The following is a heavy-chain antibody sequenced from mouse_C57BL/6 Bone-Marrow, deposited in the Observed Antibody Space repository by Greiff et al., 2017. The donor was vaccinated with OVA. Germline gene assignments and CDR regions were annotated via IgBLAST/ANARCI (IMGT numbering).Heavy chain of an antibody. Sequence: QVQLQQSGAELGRKGKEEKESCKASGYAFTNYLIEWVKQRPGQGLEWIGVINPGSGGTNYNEKFKGKATLTADKSSSTAYMQLSSLTSEDSAVYFCARHVTAQATWVADWGQGTLVTVSA. CDR1: GYAFTNYL. D-gene: IGHD3-2*02. V-gene: IGHV1-54*01. J-gene: IGHJ3*01. CDR2: INPGSGGT. CDR3: ARHVTAQATWVAD.